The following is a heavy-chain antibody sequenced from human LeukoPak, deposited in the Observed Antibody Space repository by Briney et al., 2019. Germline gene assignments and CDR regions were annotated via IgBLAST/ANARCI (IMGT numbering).Heavy chain of an antibody. J-gene: IGHJ6*03. V-gene: IGHV3-21*04. CDR1: GFTFSSYS. D-gene: IGHD1-26*01. Sequence: GGSLRLSCAASGFTFSSYSMNWVRQAPGKGLEWVSSISSSSSYIYYADSVKGRFTISRDNAKNSLYLQMNSLRTEDTAVYYCAKYCPKAEPPDYMDVWGTGTTVTVS. CDR3: AKYCPKAEPPDYMDV. CDR2: ISSSSSYI.